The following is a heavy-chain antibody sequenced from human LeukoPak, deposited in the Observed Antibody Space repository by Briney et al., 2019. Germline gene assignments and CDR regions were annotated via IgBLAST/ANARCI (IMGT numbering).Heavy chain of an antibody. V-gene: IGHV3-9*01. CDR2: ISWNSGSI. CDR1: GFTFDDYA. D-gene: IGHD2-21*02. J-gene: IGHJ4*02. Sequence: GGSLRLSCAASGFTFDDYAMHWVRQAPGKGLEWVSGISWNSGSIGYADSVKSRFTISRDNAKNSLYLQMNSLRAEDTALYYCAAFAYCGGDCYPSFDYWGQGTLVTVSS. CDR3: AAFAYCGGDCYPSFDY.